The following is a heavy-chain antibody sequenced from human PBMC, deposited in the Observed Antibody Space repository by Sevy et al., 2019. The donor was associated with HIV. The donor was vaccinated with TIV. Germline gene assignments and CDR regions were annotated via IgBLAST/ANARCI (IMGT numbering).Heavy chain of an antibody. V-gene: IGHV3-15*01. Sequence: GGSLRLSCAASGFTFSNAWMSWVRQAPGKGLEWVGRIKSKTDGGTTDYAAPVKGRFTISRDDSKNTLYLQMNSLKTEDTAVYYCTTADIVVVPAAIAPKYYYYGMDVWGHGTTVTVSS. J-gene: IGHJ6*02. CDR1: GFTFSNAW. CDR2: IKSKTDGGTT. CDR3: TTADIVVVPAAIAPKYYYYGMDV. D-gene: IGHD2-2*02.